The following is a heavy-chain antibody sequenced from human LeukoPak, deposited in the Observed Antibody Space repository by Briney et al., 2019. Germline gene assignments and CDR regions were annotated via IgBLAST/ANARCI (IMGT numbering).Heavy chain of an antibody. D-gene: IGHD6-19*01. CDR2: ISGSGGST. CDR1: GFTFSSYS. Sequence: GGSLRLSCAASGFTFSSYSMNWVRQAPGKGLEWVSAISGSGGSTYYADSVKGRFTISRDNSKNTLYLQMNSQRAEDTAVYYCAKGFMSSGWYFDYWGQGTLVTVSS. V-gene: IGHV3-23*01. J-gene: IGHJ4*02. CDR3: AKGFMSSGWYFDY.